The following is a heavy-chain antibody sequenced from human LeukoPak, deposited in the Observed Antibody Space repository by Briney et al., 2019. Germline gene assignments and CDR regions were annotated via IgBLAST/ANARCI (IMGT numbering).Heavy chain of an antibody. J-gene: IGHJ3*02. CDR1: GFTFWTYG. Sequence: GGSLRLSGSASGFTFWTYGMGWVRQAPGKGLEWVSTITGSGSDTYFAASVKGRFTISKDNSKNTLYLHMNSLRAEDTAVYFCAKEYSSTAYYLDDAFDIWGQGTMVTVSS. CDR3: AKEYSSTAYYLDDAFDI. D-gene: IGHD3-22*01. CDR2: ITGSGSDT. V-gene: IGHV3-23*01.